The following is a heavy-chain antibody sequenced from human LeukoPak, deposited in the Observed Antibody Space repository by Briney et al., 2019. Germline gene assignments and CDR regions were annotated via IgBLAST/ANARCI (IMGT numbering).Heavy chain of an antibody. D-gene: IGHD3-22*01. V-gene: IGHV4-4*07. CDR1: GGSISSYY. CDR2: IYTSGST. J-gene: IGHJ4*02. CDR3: ARWTYYYDSSGPWGYFDY. Sequence: SETLSLTCTVSGGSISSYYWSWIRQPAGKGLEWIGRIYTSGSTNYNPSLKGRVTMSVDTSKNQFSLKLSSVTAADTAVYYCARWTYYYDSSGPWGYFDYWGQGTLVTVSS.